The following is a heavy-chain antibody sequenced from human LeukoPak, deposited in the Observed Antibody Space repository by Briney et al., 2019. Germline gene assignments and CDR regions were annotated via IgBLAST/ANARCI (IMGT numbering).Heavy chain of an antibody. V-gene: IGHV3-48*04. CDR3: ARAESIAGATGLY. Sequence: GGSLRLSCAASGFTFSSYSMNWVRQAPGKGLEWVSYISSSSSTIHYADSVKGRCTISRDNAKNSLYLQMNSLRAEDTAVYYCARAESIAGATGLYWGQGTLVTVSS. J-gene: IGHJ4*02. D-gene: IGHD1-26*01. CDR2: ISSSSSTI. CDR1: GFTFSSYS.